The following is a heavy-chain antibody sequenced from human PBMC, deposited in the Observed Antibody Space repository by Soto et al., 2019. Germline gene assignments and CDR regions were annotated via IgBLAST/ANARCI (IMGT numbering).Heavy chain of an antibody. CDR2: LYSGGGT. Sequence: LRLSFAASGFTVSSNYMSWVRQAPGKGLEWISVLYSGGGTYYADSVKGRFTIPRDNSKNTLYLQMNSLRAEDTAVYYCAREGNYNSGDYWGQGTLVTVSS. CDR1: GFTVSSNY. CDR3: AREGNYNSGDY. D-gene: IGHD1-1*01. V-gene: IGHV3-53*01. J-gene: IGHJ4*02.